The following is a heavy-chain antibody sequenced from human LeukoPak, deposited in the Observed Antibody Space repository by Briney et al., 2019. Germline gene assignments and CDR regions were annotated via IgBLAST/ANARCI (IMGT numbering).Heavy chain of an antibody. CDR1: GGSISSYH. D-gene: IGHD4-17*01. CDR2: IYYSGST. Sequence: SSETLSLTCTVSGGSISSYHWTWIRQPPGKGLEWIGYIYYSGSTNYNPSLKSRVTISVDTSKNQFSLKLSSVTAADTAVYYCARLETVTPTLDYWGQGTLVTVSS. CDR3: ARLETVTPTLDY. J-gene: IGHJ4*02. V-gene: IGHV4-59*08.